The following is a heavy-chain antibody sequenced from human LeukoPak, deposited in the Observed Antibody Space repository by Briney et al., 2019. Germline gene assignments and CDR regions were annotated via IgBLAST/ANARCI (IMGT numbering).Heavy chain of an antibody. CDR3: ARARETEAIDS. D-gene: IGHD6-25*01. CDR1: GGSISSYY. J-gene: IGHJ4*02. Sequence: KPSETLSLTCTVSGGSISSYYWSWIRQPAGKGLEWIGEINHGGSTNYNPSLKSRVTISVDTSKNQFSLKMRSVTAADRAVYYCARARETEAIDSWGQGTLVTVSS. CDR2: INHGGST. V-gene: IGHV4-34*01.